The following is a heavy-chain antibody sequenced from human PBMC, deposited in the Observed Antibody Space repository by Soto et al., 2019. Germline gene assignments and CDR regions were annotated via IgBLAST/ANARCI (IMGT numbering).Heavy chain of an antibody. J-gene: IGHJ4*02. V-gene: IGHV4-4*07. Sequence: SETLSLTCTVSGGSISGHSWIWIRQPAGKGLEWIGHSYPSGSTSYNPSLRSRVTMSLDTPSTQIFLNLTSVTAAVTAFFYCVRGRSYSVYDMWGPGTLVTVTS. CDR1: GGSISGHS. CDR3: VRGRSYSVYDM. CDR2: SYPSGST. D-gene: IGHD5-12*01.